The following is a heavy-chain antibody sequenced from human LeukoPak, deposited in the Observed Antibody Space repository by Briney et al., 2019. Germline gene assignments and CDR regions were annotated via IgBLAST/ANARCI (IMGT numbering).Heavy chain of an antibody. D-gene: IGHD5-18*01. CDR3: ARGPLRGYSRY. J-gene: IGHJ4*02. Sequence: GGSLRLSCTASGFTFSDYAMSWVRQAPGKGLEWVANIKQDGSEKYYVDSVKGRFTISRDNAKNSLYLQMNSLRAEDTAVYYCARGPLRGYSRYWGQGTLVTVSS. CDR1: GFTFSDYA. CDR2: IKQDGSEK. V-gene: IGHV3-7*01.